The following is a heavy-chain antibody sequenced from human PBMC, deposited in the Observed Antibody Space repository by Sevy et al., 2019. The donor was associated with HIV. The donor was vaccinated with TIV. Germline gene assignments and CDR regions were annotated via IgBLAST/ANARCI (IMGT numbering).Heavy chain of an antibody. Sequence: GGSLRLSCAGSGFTFRNYAMSWVRQAPGKGLEWVSAISGSGGRTYYAHSVKGRFTISRDNSKNALYLQMNSLRAEDTAVYYCAKEGYYDSTGSYYYVDYWGQGTLVTVSS. J-gene: IGHJ4*02. D-gene: IGHD3-22*01. CDR2: ISGSGGRT. CDR3: AKEGYYDSTGSYYYVDY. V-gene: IGHV3-23*01. CDR1: GFTFRNYA.